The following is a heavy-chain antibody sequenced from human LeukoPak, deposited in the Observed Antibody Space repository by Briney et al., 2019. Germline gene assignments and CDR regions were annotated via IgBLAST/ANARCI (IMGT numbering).Heavy chain of an antibody. J-gene: IGHJ4*02. D-gene: IGHD2-2*01. Sequence: GASVKVSCKASGGTFSSYAISWVRQAPGQGLEWMGGIIPIFGTANYAQKFQGRVTITADESTSTAYMELSSLRSEDTAVYYCAARALYCSSTSCYYIDYWGQGTLVTVSS. V-gene: IGHV1-69*13. CDR3: AARALYCSSTSCYYIDY. CDR2: IIPIFGTA. CDR1: GGTFSSYA.